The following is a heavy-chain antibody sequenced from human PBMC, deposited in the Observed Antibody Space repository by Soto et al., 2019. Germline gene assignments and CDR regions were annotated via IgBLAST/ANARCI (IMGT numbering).Heavy chain of an antibody. D-gene: IGHD6-19*01. J-gene: IGHJ4*02. Sequence: EVQLVESGGGLVQPGRSLRLSCAASGFTFDDYAMHWVRQAPGKGLEWVSGISWNSGSIGYADSVKGRFTISRDNAKNSLYLQMNSLRAEDTALYYCAKDRWAVAGIFDYWGQGTLVTVSS. CDR3: AKDRWAVAGIFDY. V-gene: IGHV3-9*01. CDR2: ISWNSGSI. CDR1: GFTFDDYA.